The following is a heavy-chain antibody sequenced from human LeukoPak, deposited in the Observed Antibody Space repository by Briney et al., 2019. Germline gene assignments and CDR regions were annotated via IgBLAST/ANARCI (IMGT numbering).Heavy chain of an antibody. CDR3: ARGGLGYCSGGSCPLNWFDP. CDR1: GGSISSSSYY. V-gene: IGHV4-39*07. J-gene: IGHJ5*02. Sequence: SETLSFTCTVSGGSISSSSYYWGWIRQPPGEGLEWLGSIYYSGSTYYNPSLKGRVTISVDTSKNQFSLKLSYVTAADTAVYYCARGGLGYCSGGSCPLNWFDPWGQGTLVTVSS. D-gene: IGHD2-15*01. CDR2: IYYSGST.